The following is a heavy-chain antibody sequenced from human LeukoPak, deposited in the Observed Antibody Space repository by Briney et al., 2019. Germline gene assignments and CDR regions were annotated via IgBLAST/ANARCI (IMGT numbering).Heavy chain of an antibody. V-gene: IGHV3-21*01. D-gene: IGHD6-13*01. CDR1: GFTFSSYS. CDR2: ISSSSSYI. CDR3: ARVRYSSSWFFDY. J-gene: IGHJ4*02. Sequence: GGSLRLSCAASGFTFSSYSMNSVRQAPGKALEWVSSISSSSSYIYYADSVKGRFTISRDNAKNSLYLQMNSLRAEDTAVYYCARVRYSSSWFFDYWGQGTLVTVSS.